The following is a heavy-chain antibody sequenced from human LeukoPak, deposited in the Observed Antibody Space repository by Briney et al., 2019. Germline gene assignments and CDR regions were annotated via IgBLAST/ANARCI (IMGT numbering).Heavy chain of an antibody. Sequence: ASVKVSCKASGYTFTSYGISWVRQAPGQGLEWMGWISAYNGNTNYAQKLQGRVTMTTDTSTSTAYMGLRSLRSDDTAVYYCARATYDILTGRNWFDPWGQGTLVTVSS. D-gene: IGHD3-9*01. CDR1: GYTFTSYG. J-gene: IGHJ5*02. V-gene: IGHV1-18*01. CDR3: ARATYDILTGRNWFDP. CDR2: ISAYNGNT.